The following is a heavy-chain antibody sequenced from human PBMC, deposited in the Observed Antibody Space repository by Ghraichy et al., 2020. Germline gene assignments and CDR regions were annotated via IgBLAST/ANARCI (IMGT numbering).Heavy chain of an antibody. CDR1: GFTFDDYG. CDR2: INWNGGST. D-gene: IGHD2-15*01. CDR3: ARDKGDCSGGSCYPPYYYYYYMDV. V-gene: IGHV3-20*04. Sequence: LTCAASGFTFDDYGMSWVRQAPGKGLEWVSGINWNGGSTGYADSVKGRFTISRDNAKNSLYLQMNSLRAEDTALYYCARDKGDCSGGSCYPPYYYYYYMDVWGKGTTVTVSS. J-gene: IGHJ6*03.